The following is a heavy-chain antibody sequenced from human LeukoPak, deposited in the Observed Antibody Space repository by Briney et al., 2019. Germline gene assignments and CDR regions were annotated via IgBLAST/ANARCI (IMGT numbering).Heavy chain of an antibody. D-gene: IGHD5-18*01. CDR2: IGGSGDNI. CDR1: GFTFSSYW. V-gene: IGHV3-23*01. Sequence: GGSLRLSCAASGFTFSSYWMSWVRQAPGKGLEWVSAIGGSGDNIHYADSVKGRFSISRDNSKNTLYLQMNSLRAEDTAVYYCARDIQRGELAYYYYYYMDVWGKGTTVTVSS. J-gene: IGHJ6*03. CDR3: ARDIQRGELAYYYYYYMDV.